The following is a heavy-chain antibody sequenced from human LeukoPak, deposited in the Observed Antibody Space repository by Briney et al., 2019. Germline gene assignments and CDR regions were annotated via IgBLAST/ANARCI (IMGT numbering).Heavy chain of an antibody. Sequence: GGSLRLSCAASGFTFSSYSMNWVRQAPGKGLEWVSSISSSSYIYYADSVKGRFTISRDNAKNSLYLQMNSLRAEDTAVYYCARAYTISRAFDIWGQGTMVTVSS. CDR1: GFTFSSYS. CDR3: ARAYTISRAFDI. D-gene: IGHD3-9*01. CDR2: ISSSSYI. V-gene: IGHV3-21*01. J-gene: IGHJ3*02.